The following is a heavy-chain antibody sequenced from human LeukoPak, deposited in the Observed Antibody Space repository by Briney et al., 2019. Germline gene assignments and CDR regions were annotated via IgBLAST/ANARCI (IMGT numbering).Heavy chain of an antibody. D-gene: IGHD3-22*01. V-gene: IGHV1-69*04. CDR3: AGDDRYYYDSSGYYFG. CDR2: IIPILGIA. J-gene: IGHJ4*02. CDR1: GGTFSSYT. Sequence: SSVKVSCKASGGTFSSYTVSWVRQAPGQGLEWMGRIIPILGIANYAQKFQGRVTITADKSTSTAYMELSSLRSEDTAVYYCAGDDRYYYDSSGYYFGWVQGALVTVSS.